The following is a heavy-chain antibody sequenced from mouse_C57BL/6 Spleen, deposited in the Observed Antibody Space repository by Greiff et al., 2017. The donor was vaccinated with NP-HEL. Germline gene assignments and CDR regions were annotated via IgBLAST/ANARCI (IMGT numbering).Heavy chain of an antibody. D-gene: IGHD2-3*01. J-gene: IGHJ2*01. V-gene: IGHV1-26*01. Sequence: EVQLQQSGPELVKPGASVKISCKASGYTFTDYYMNWVKQSHGKSLEWIGDINPNNGGTSYNQKFKGKATLTVDKSSSTAYMELRSLTSEDSAVYYCARRWLPHFDYWGQGTTLTVSS. CDR3: ARRWLPHFDY. CDR1: GYTFTDYY. CDR2: INPNNGGT.